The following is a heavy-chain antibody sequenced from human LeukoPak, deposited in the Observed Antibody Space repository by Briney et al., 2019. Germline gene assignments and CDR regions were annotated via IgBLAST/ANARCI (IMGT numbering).Heavy chain of an antibody. V-gene: IGHV4-30-4*01. CDR3: ARGLSVTRFTVTYYYYGMDV. D-gene: IGHD4-17*01. Sequence: PSQSLSLTCTVSGGSISSGDYYWSWIRQPPGKGLEWIGYIYYSGSTYYNPSLKSRVTISVDTSKNQFSLKLSSVTAADTAVYYCARGLSVTRFTVTYYYYGMDVWGQGTTVTVSS. J-gene: IGHJ6*02. CDR1: GGSISSGDYY. CDR2: IYYSGST.